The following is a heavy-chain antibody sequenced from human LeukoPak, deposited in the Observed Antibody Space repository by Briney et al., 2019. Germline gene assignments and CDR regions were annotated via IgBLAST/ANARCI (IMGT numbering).Heavy chain of an antibody. CDR2: ISSNSNYI. Sequence: GGSLRLSCAASGFTFSSYSMNWVRQAPGKGLEWVSSISSNSNYIYYADSVKGRFTISRDNAKNSLYLQMNSLRAEDTAVYYCARDVYQLLPDYWGQGTLVTGSS. CDR3: ARDVYQLLPDY. J-gene: IGHJ4*02. CDR1: GFTFSSYS. D-gene: IGHD2-2*01. V-gene: IGHV3-21*01.